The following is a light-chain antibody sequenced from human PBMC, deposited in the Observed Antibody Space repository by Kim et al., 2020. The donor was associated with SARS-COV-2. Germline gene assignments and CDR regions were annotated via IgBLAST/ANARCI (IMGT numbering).Light chain of an antibody. V-gene: IGKV1-5*03. CDR3: QQYNSYPWT. CDR1: QSVNTW. Sequence: DIQMTQSPSTPSASVGDSVTITCRASQSVNTWLAWYQQIPGKAPKILIHKASDLENGVPSRFSGSASGTEFTLTISSLQPDDFATYYCQQYNSYPWTSGQGTKVDIK. J-gene: IGKJ1*01. CDR2: KAS.